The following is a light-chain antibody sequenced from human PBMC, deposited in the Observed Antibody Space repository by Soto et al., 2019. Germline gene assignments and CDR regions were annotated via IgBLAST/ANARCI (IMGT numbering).Light chain of an antibody. J-gene: IGLJ2*01. CDR2: GDT. CDR1: SPNIGGNT. V-gene: IGLV1-44*01. CDR3: ATWDDSLNGVV. Sequence: QSVMTQPPSVSAAPGQKVTISCSGSSPNIGGNTVKWYQQVPGTAPKLLIHGDTLRPSGVPDRFSGSKSGTSASLAISGLQSEDEAEYYCATWDDSLNGVVFGGGTQLTVL.